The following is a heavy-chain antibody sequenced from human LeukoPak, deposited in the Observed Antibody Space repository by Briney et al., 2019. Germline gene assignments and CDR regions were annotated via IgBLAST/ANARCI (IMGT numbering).Heavy chain of an antibody. D-gene: IGHD5-12*01. CDR3: ARSVSGYDYYFDY. CDR2: IYYSGTT. V-gene: IGHV4-61*01. Sequence: PSETLSLTCTVSGGSVSSGSYYWSWIRQPPGKGLEWTGHIYYSGTTNYNPSLKSRVTISVDMSKNQFSLKLGSVTAADTAVYYCARSVSGYDYYFDYWGQGTLVTVSS. J-gene: IGHJ4*02. CDR1: GGSVSSGSYY.